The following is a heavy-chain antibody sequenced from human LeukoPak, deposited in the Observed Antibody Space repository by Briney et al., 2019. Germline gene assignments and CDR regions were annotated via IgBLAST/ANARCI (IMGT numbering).Heavy chain of an antibody. CDR1: GFTFSSYS. Sequence: GGSLRLSCAASGFTFSSYSMNWVRQAPGKGLEWVSYISSTGSNIHYADPVKGRFTISRDNGKNSLYLQMNSLRDEDTAVYYCARGGKSGYFPDYWGQGTLVTVSS. V-gene: IGHV3-48*02. CDR3: ARGGKSGYFPDY. J-gene: IGHJ4*02. CDR2: ISSTGSNI. D-gene: IGHD2-15*01.